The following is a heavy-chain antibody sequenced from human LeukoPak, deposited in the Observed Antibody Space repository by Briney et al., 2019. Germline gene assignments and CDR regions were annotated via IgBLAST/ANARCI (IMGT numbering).Heavy chain of an antibody. D-gene: IGHD3-22*01. CDR1: GYTLTESS. CDR3: ATDRYYDSSGYYHYVD. Sequence: ASVKVSCKVSGYTLTESSMHWVRQAPGKGLEWMGGFDPEDGETIYAQKFQGRVTMTEDTSTDTAYMELSSLRSEDTAVYYCATDRYYDSSGYYHYVDWGQGTLVTVSS. CDR2: FDPEDGET. V-gene: IGHV1-24*01. J-gene: IGHJ4*02.